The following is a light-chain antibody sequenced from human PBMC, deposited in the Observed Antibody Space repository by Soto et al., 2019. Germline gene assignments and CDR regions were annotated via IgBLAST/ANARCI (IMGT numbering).Light chain of an antibody. CDR3: QQYNSFSWT. V-gene: IGKV3-20*01. CDR2: GAS. Sequence: EIVLTQSPGTLSLSPGERATLSCRASQSVSSNYLAWYQQKPGQAPRLLIYGASSRATGIPDRFSGSGSGTEFTLTISGLQPDDFATYYCQQYNSFSWTFGQGTKVDIK. J-gene: IGKJ1*01. CDR1: QSVSSNY.